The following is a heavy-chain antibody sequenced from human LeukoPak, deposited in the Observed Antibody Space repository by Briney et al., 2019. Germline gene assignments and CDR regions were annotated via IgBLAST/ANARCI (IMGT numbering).Heavy chain of an antibody. V-gene: IGHV1-46*01. J-gene: IGHJ4*02. CDR1: GYTFTSYY. Sequence: ASVKVSCKASGYTFTSYYMHWVRQAPGQGLEWMGIINPSGGSTSYAQRFQGRVTMTRDMSTSTVYVELSSLRSEDTAVYYCARETGYSGYDPQFDYWGQGTLVTVSS. CDR2: INPSGGST. CDR3: ARETGYSGYDPQFDY. D-gene: IGHD5-12*01.